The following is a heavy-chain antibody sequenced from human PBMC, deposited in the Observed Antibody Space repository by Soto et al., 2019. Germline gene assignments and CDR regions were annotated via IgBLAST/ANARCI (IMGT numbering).Heavy chain of an antibody. D-gene: IGHD6-19*01. J-gene: IGHJ6*01. CDR1: GGTFSSYA. V-gene: IGHV1-69*13. Sequence: SVKVSCKASGGTFSSYAISWVRQAPGQGLEWMGGIIPIFGTANYAQKFQGRVTITADESTSTAYMELSSLRSEDTAVYYCAGGAVGGRFGGGGGWGRGSRGTGS. CDR3: AGGAVGGRFGGGGG. CDR2: IIPIFGTA.